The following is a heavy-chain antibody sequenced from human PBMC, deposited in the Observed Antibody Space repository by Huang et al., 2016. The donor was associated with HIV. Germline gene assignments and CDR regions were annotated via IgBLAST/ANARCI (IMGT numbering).Heavy chain of an antibody. V-gene: IGHV1-8*01. Sequence: QIQLAQSGAEVKKPGASVKVSCKASGYTFTNYAINWVRQASGQGLAGRGWMNPKSGNVGYTKKFQGRVAILRNSSINTSYLEVTSLTSEDTAVYYCARGFGINYNHEAFDVWGQGTMVTVSS. D-gene: IGHD3-10*01. CDR2: MNPKSGNV. J-gene: IGHJ3*01. CDR1: GYTFTNYA. CDR3: ARGFGINYNHEAFDV.